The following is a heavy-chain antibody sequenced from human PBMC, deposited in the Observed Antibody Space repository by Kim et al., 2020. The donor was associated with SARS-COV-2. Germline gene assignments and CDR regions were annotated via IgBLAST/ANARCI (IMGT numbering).Heavy chain of an antibody. Sequence: SETLSLTCAVYGGSFSGYYWSWIRQPPGKGLEWIGEINHSGSTNYNPSLKSRVTISVDTSKNQFSLKLSSVTAADTAVYYCARGKRPGYWGQGTLVTVSS. J-gene: IGHJ4*02. V-gene: IGHV4-34*01. CDR2: INHSGST. CDR1: GGSFSGYY. CDR3: ARGKRPGY.